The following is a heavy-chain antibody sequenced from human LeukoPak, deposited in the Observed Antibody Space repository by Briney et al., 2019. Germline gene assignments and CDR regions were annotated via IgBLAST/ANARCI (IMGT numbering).Heavy chain of an antibody. J-gene: IGHJ5*02. CDR2: INHSGST. D-gene: IGHD6-13*01. CDR3: ARGNSSSWYWFDP. Sequence: PSETLSLTCSVSGGTISSTSYYWSWIRQPPGKGPEWIGEINHSGSTNYNPSLKSRVTISVDTSKNQFSLKLNSVTAADTAVYYCARGNSSSWYWFDPWGQGTLVTVSS. V-gene: IGHV4-39*07. CDR1: GGTISSTSYY.